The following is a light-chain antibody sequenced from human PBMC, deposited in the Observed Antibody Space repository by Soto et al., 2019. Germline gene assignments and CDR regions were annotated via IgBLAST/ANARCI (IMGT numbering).Light chain of an antibody. J-gene: IGKJ5*01. V-gene: IGKV3-20*01. CDR2: GAS. Sequence: EIVLTESTSTVSLSPWERSTLSFLAGQSVSSNYLAWYQQKPGQAPRLLIYGASSRATGIPDKFSGSGSGTDFTPTIDGLEPEDFAVYYCQQYGYSPITFGQGTLLEIK. CDR1: QSVSSNY. CDR3: QQYGYSPIT.